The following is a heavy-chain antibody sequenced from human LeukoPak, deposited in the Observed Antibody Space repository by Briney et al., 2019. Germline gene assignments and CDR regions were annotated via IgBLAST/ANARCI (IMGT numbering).Heavy chain of an antibody. J-gene: IGHJ4*02. V-gene: IGHV4-59*08. D-gene: IGHD3-16*01. CDR3: ARHGTLGSITYPLDY. Sequence: SETLSLTCTVSGGSISSYYWSWIRQAPGKGVEWIGNIYYSGSTNYNPSLKSRVTISVDTSKNQFSLKLSSVTAADTAVYYCARHGTLGSITYPLDYWGQGTLVTVSS. CDR2: IYYSGST. CDR1: GGSISSYY.